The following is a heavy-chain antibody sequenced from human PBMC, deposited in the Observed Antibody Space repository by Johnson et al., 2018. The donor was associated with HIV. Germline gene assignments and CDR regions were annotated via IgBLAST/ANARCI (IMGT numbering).Heavy chain of an antibody. D-gene: IGHD6-13*01. CDR2: IYRGGST. V-gene: IGHV3-66*01. CDR3: ARCRSSNWFDAFDI. Sequence: VQLVESGGALVQPGGSLRLSCAASGFTVSSNSMTWVRQAPGKGLEWVSLIYRGGSTYYADSVKGRFTISRDNSKNTLYLQMNSLRAEDTAVYYCARCRSSNWFDAFDIWGQGTMVTVSA. CDR1: GFTVSSNS. J-gene: IGHJ3*02.